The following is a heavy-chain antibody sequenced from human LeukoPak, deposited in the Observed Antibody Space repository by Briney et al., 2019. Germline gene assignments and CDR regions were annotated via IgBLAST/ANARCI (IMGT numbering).Heavy chain of an antibody. CDR1: GFTFSSYS. CDR2: ISSSSSTI. Sequence: PGGSLRLSCAASGFTFSSYSMNWVRQAPGKGLEWVSYISSSSSTIYYADSVKGRFTISRDNAKNSLYLQMNSLRAEDTAVYYCARVPIQLWSVGMDVWGQGTTVTVSS. J-gene: IGHJ6*02. CDR3: ARVPIQLWSVGMDV. D-gene: IGHD5-18*01. V-gene: IGHV3-48*04.